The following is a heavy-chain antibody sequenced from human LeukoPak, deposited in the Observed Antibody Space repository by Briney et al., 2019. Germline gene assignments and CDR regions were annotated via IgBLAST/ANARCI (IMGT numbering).Heavy chain of an antibody. CDR3: ARSPAWSRYDILTGYYEGEFDY. J-gene: IGHJ4*02. D-gene: IGHD3-9*01. V-gene: IGHV3-21*01. Sequence: PGGSLRLSCAASGFTFSSYSMNWVRQAPGKGLEWVSSISSSSSYIYYADSVKGRFTISRDNAKNSLYLQMNSLRAEDTAVYYCARSPAWSRYDILTGYYEGEFDYWGQGTLVTASS. CDR2: ISSSSSYI. CDR1: GFTFSSYS.